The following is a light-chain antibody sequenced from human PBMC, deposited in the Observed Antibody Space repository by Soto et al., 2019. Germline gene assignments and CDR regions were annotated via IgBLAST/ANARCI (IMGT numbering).Light chain of an antibody. CDR3: QQRSNWPLT. V-gene: IGKV3-11*01. Sequence: EIVLTQSPATLSLSPGERATLSCRASQSVSSYLAWYQQKPGQAPRLLIYDASNRATGIPARFSGSGSGTDFTLTIRSLEPEDFAVYYCQQRSNWPLTFRGGTKVESK. J-gene: IGKJ4*01. CDR1: QSVSSY. CDR2: DAS.